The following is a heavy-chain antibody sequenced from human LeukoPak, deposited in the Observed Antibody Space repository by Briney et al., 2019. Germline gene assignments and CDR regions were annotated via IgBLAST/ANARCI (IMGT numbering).Heavy chain of an antibody. Sequence: GGSLRLSCAASGFTFSSYAMHWVRQAPGKGLEWVAVISYDGSNKYYADSVKGRFTISRDNSKNTLYLQMNSLRAEDTAVYYCARTMVATFSYWGQGTLSPSPQ. D-gene: IGHD5-12*01. V-gene: IGHV3-30-3*01. CDR2: ISYDGSNK. J-gene: IGHJ4*02. CDR3: ARTMVATFSY. CDR1: GFTFSSYA.